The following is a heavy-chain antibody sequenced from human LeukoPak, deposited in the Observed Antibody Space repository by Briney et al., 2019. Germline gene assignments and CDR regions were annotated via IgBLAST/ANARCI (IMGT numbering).Heavy chain of an antibody. Sequence: GGSLRLSCAASGFTFSSYAMGWVRQAPGKGLEWVSAISGSGGSTYYADSVKGRFTISRDNSKNTLYLQMNSLRAEDTAVYYCAKTGAVAGLFDYWGQGTLVTVSS. CDR1: GFTFSSYA. J-gene: IGHJ4*02. D-gene: IGHD6-19*01. CDR3: AKTGAVAGLFDY. CDR2: ISGSGGST. V-gene: IGHV3-23*01.